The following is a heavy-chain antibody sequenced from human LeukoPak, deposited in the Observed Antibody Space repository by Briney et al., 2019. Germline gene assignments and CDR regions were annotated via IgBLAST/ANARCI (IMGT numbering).Heavy chain of an antibody. CDR2: IYYSGST. CDR3: ARSGYGDFRIDY. J-gene: IGHJ4*02. Sequence: PSQTLSLTCTVSGGSISSGGYFWSWIRQHPGKGLEWFGYIYYSGSTYYNPSLKSRVTISVDTSKSQFSLKLSSVTAADTAGYYCARSGYGDFRIDYWGQGTLVTVSS. D-gene: IGHD4-17*01. CDR1: GGSISSGGYF. V-gene: IGHV4-31*03.